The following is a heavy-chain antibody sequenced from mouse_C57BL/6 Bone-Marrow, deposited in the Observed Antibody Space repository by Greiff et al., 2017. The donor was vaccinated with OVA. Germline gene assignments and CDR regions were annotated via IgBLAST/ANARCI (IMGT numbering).Heavy chain of an antibody. J-gene: IGHJ2*01. CDR1: GFNIKDDY. D-gene: IGHD2-1*01. CDR2: IDPENGDT. CDR3: TSYGNFVY. V-gene: IGHV14-4*01. Sequence: VQLQQSGAELVRPGASVKLSCTASGFNIKDDYMHWVKQRPEQGLEWIGWIDPENGDTEYASKFQGKATITADTSSNTASLQLSSLTSEDTAVYYCTSYGNFVYWGQGTTLTVSS.